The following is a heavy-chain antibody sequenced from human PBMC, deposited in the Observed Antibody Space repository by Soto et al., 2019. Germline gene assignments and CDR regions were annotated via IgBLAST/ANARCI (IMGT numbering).Heavy chain of an antibody. V-gene: IGHV4-34*01. CDR3: ARVGQWLVH. Sequence: QVQLQQWGAGLLKPSETLSLTCAVYGGSFSGYYWSCIRQPPGKGLEWIGEVNHSGSTNYNPSLKSRVTISVDTSKHQFSLKLSSVTAADTAVYSCARVGQWLVHWGQGTLVTVSS. CDR2: VNHSGST. J-gene: IGHJ4*02. D-gene: IGHD6-19*01. CDR1: GGSFSGYY.